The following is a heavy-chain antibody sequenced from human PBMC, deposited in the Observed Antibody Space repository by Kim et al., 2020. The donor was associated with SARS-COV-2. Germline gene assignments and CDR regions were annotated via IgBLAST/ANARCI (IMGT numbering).Heavy chain of an antibody. Sequence: PSLKGRVTISVDTSKTQFSLKLSSVTAADTAVYYCARGDSSSWYRWYFDLWGRGTLVTVSS. D-gene: IGHD6-13*01. V-gene: IGHV4-34*01. CDR3: ARGDSSSWYRWYFDL. J-gene: IGHJ2*01.